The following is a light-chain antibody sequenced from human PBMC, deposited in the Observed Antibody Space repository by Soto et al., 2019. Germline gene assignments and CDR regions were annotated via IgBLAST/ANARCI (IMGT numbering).Light chain of an antibody. CDR2: EVT. J-gene: IGLJ2*01. V-gene: IGLV2-8*01. CDR3: SSFAGSDSVL. Sequence: QSALTQPPSASGSPGQSVTISCTGTSSDVGGYNYVSWYQQHAGKGPKLMIYEVTKRPSGVPDRFSGSKFGNTASLTVSGLQADDEAAYYCSSFAGSDSVLFGGGTKLTLL. CDR1: SSDVGGYNY.